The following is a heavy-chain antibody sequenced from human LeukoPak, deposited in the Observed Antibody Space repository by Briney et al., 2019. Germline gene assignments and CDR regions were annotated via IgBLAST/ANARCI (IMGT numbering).Heavy chain of an antibody. CDR3: ASRSAVAGEFDY. Sequence: GGSLRLSCVVSGFTLSSLNWVRQAPGKGLQWLSSISSRSSYIFYADSVKGRFTISRDNSKNSLYLQMNSLRAEDTAVYYCASRSAVAGEFDYWGQGTVVTVSS. CDR1: GFTLSS. D-gene: IGHD6-19*01. CDR2: ISSRSSYI. V-gene: IGHV3-21*01. J-gene: IGHJ4*02.